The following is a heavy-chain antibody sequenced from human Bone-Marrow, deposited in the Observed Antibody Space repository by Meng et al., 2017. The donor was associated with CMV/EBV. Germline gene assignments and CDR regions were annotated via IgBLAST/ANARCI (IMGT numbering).Heavy chain of an antibody. J-gene: IGHJ6*02. CDR3: ARTLYSISWSHELIYYYYGMDV. CDR2: IYSSGST. Sequence: SETLSLTCTVSGGSISTYYWSWIRQPPGKGLEWIGYIYSSGSTNYNPSLKSRVTISVDTSKNQFSLRLSSVTAADTAVYYCARTLYSISWSHELIYYYYGMDVWGQGTTVTVSS. D-gene: IGHD6-13*01. V-gene: IGHV4-59*01. CDR1: GGSISTYY.